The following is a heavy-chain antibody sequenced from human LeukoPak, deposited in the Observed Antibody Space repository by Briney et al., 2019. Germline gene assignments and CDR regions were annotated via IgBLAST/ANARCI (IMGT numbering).Heavy chain of an antibody. V-gene: IGHV3-30*02. Sequence: AGGSLRLSCAASGFTFSSYGMHWVRQAPGKGLEWVAFIRYDGSNKYYADSVKGRFTISRDNSKNTLYLQMNSLRAEDTAVYYCARGPEVATTLDAYFDYWGQGTLVTVSS. J-gene: IGHJ4*02. CDR2: IRYDGSNK. CDR3: ARGPEVATTLDAYFDY. CDR1: GFTFSSYG. D-gene: IGHD5-12*01.